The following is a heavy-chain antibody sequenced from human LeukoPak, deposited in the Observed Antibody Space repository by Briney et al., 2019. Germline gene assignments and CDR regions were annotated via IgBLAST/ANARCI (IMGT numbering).Heavy chain of an antibody. CDR1: GYTFTGYY. V-gene: IGHV1-2*02. D-gene: IGHD3-22*01. CDR2: INPNSGGT. Sequence: ASVKVSCKASGYTFTGYYMHGVRQAPGQGLEWMGWINPNSGGTNYAQKFQGRVTMTRDTSISTAYMELSRLRSDDTAVYYCARVLGTNYYDSSGYYLPRYYFDYWGQGTLVTVSS. CDR3: ARVLGTNYYDSSGYYLPRYYFDY. J-gene: IGHJ4*02.